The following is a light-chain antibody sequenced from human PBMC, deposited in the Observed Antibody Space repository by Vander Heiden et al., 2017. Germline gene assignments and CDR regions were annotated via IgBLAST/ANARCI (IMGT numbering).Light chain of an antibody. V-gene: IGLV1-40*01. CDR3: QSYDSSLSGSWV. J-gene: IGLJ3*02. CDR1: SSNIGAGYD. Sequence: QSVLTQPPSVSGAPGQRVTISCTGSSSNIGAGYDVHWYQQLPVTAPKLLIYGNSNRPSGVPDRFSGSKSGTSASLAITGLQAEEEADYYCQSYDSSLSGSWVFGGGTKLTVL. CDR2: GNS.